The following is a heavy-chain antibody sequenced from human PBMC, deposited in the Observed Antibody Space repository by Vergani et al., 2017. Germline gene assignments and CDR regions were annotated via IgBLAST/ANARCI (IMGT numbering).Heavy chain of an antibody. CDR2: ISGSGGTI. V-gene: IGHV3-23*04. Sequence: EVQLAESGGGLVQPGGSLRLSCAASGFTFSSHAMTWVRQAPGKGLEWVSTISGSGGTIYYADSVKGRFSISRDNSKNTLFLQMNSLRAKDTALYYCAKSPNFNNRPTDYWGQGTLVTVSS. CDR1: GFTFSSHA. J-gene: IGHJ4*02. D-gene: IGHD1/OR15-1a*01. CDR3: AKSPNFNNRPTDY.